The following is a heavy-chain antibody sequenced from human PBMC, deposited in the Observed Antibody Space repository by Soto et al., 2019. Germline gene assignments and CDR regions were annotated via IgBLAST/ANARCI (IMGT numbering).Heavy chain of an antibody. CDR2: IWYDGSNK. Sequence: GGSLRLSCAASGFTFSSYGMHWVRQAPGKGLEWVAVIWYDGSNKYYADSVKGRFTISRDNSKNTLYLQMNSLRAEDTAVYYFARDSAYYYGSGSQKFDYWGQGTLVTVSS. D-gene: IGHD3-10*01. J-gene: IGHJ4*02. CDR3: ARDSAYYYGSGSQKFDY. CDR1: GFTFSSYG. V-gene: IGHV3-33*01.